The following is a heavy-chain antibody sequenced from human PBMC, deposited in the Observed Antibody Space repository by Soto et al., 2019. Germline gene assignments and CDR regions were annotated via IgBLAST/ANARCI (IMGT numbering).Heavy chain of an antibody. J-gene: IGHJ6*02. V-gene: IGHV3-33*01. CDR2: IWYDGSNK. CDR3: ARDADSSSLTQGGMDV. Sequence: QVQLVESGGGVVQPGRSLRLSCAASGFTFSSYGMHWVRQAPGKGLEWVAVIWYDGSNKYYADSVKGRFTISRDNSKNTLYLQMNSLRAEDTAVYYCARDADSSSLTQGGMDVWGQGTTVTVSS. CDR1: GFTFSSYG. D-gene: IGHD6-13*01.